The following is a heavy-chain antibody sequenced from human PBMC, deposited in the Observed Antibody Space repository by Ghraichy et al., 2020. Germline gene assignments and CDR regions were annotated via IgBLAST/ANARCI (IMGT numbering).Heavy chain of an antibody. J-gene: IGHJ2*01. CDR2: IDTADVA. Sequence: GGSLRLSCAASGLRLTSTDMHWVRLVPGKGLQWVSAIDTADVAYYEESVEGRFTISRQIARNSLYLQMNSLRAEDTAIYYCATDTYSGDFHWYFELWGPGTQVTVSS. V-gene: IGHV3-13*01. CDR3: ATDTYSGDFHWYFEL. D-gene: IGHD4-11*01. CDR1: GLRLTSTD.